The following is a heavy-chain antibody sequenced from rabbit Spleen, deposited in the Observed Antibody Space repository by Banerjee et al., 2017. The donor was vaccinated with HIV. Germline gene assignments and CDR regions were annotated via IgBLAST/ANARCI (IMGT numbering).Heavy chain of an antibody. J-gene: IGHJ6*01. CDR3: ARDSGSSFSSYGMDL. V-gene: IGHV1S45*01. CDR2: IDSGSSGFT. CDR1: GFDLSNYYY. Sequence: QEQLEESGGDLVKPGASLTLTCKASGFDLSNYYYMCWVRQAPGKGLEWIACIDSGSSGFTYFATWAKGRFTCSKTSSTTVTLQMTRLTAADTATYFCARDSGSSFSSYGMDLWGQGTLVTVS. D-gene: IGHD8-1*01.